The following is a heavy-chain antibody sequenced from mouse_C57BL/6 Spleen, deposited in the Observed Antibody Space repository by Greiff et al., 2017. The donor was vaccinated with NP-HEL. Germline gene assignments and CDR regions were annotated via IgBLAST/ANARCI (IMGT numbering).Heavy chain of an antibody. CDR2: IYPGDGDT. CDR3: ARSGDTTVVATSDY. J-gene: IGHJ2*01. CDR1: GYAFSSSW. V-gene: IGHV1-82*01. Sequence: QVQLKESGPELVKPGASVKISCKASGYAFSSSWMNWVKQRPGKGLEWIGRIYPGDGDTNYNGKFKGKATLTADKSSSTAYMQLSSLTSEDSAVYFCARSGDTTVVATSDYWGQGTTLTVSS. D-gene: IGHD1-1*01.